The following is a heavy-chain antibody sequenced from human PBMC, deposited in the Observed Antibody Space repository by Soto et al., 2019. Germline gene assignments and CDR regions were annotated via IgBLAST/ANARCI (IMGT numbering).Heavy chain of an antibody. CDR3: AKVGDLEWLFFDYYYGMDV. J-gene: IGHJ6*02. D-gene: IGHD3-3*01. V-gene: IGHV3-23*01. CDR1: GFTFSSYA. CDR2: ISGSGGST. Sequence: TGGSLRLSCAASGFTFSSYAMSWVRQAPGKGLEWVSAISGSGGSTYYADSVKGRFTISRDNSKNTLYLQMNSLRAEDTAVYYCAKVGDLEWLFFDYYYGMDVWGQGTTVTVSS.